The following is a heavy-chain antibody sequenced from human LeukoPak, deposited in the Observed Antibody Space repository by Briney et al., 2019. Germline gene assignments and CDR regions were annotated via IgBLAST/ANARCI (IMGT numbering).Heavy chain of an antibody. CDR3: ARVSSSGWFFDF. Sequence: SETLSLTCVVSGYSISSGYYWGWLRQPPGKGLEWIGSIFRSGSTYFNPSLKSRVTISVDTSKNQFPLKLSSVTAADTAVCYCARVSSSGWFFDFWGQGTLVTVSS. V-gene: IGHV4-38-2*01. CDR2: IFRSGST. J-gene: IGHJ4*02. CDR1: GYSISSGYY. D-gene: IGHD6-19*01.